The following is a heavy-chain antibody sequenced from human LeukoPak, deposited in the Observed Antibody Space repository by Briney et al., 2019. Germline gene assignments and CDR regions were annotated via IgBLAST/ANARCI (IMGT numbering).Heavy chain of an antibody. CDR2: ISSSGINI. CDR3: ARDRWCGSDCYYHPDFDH. J-gene: IGHJ4*02. D-gene: IGHD2-21*02. V-gene: IGHV3-48*03. CDR1: GFTFSSYE. Sequence: GGSLRLSCVASGFTFSSYEMTWVRQTPGKGLEWVSYISSSGINIYYADSVKGRFTISRDNAKSSLYLQMNSLRGDDTAIYYCARDRWCGSDCYYHPDFDHRGQGTLVTVSS.